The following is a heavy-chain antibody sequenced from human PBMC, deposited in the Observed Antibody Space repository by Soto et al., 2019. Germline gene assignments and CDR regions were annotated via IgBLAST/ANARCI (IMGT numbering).Heavy chain of an antibody. CDR3: AREDIVATINENWFDP. CDR1: GFTFSSYG. J-gene: IGHJ5*02. CDR2: IWYDGSNK. V-gene: IGHV3-33*01. D-gene: IGHD5-12*01. Sequence: GGSLRLSCAASGFTFSSYGMHWVRQAPGKGLEWVAVIWYDGSNKYYADSVKGRFTISRDNSKNTLYLQMNSLRAEDTAVYYCAREDIVATINENWFDPWGQGTLVTVSS.